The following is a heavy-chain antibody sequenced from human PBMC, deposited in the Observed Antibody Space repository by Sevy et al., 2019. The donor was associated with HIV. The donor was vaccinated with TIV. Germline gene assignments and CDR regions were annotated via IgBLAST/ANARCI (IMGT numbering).Heavy chain of an antibody. CDR3: AKGSSYQLQYASVDY. Sequence: GGSLRLSCAASGFNFDDYAMHWVRQAPGKGLEWVSGISWNSRTIGYADSVKGRFTTSRDNAKNSLYLHMDSLTSEDTALYYCAKGSSYQLQYASVDYWGQGTLVTVSS. CDR2: ISWNSRTI. V-gene: IGHV3-9*01. J-gene: IGHJ4*02. D-gene: IGHD3-9*01. CDR1: GFNFDDYA.